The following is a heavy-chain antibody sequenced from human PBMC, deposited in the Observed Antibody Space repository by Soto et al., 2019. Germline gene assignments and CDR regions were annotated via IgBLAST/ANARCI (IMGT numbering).Heavy chain of an antibody. CDR3: ARAWGKWRMDY. D-gene: IGHD3-16*01. CDR1: GGSISSYY. J-gene: IGHJ4*02. CDR2: IYYSGST. V-gene: IGHV4-59*01. Sequence: QVQLQESGPGLVKPSETLSLTCTVSGGSISSYYWSWIRQPPGKGLEWIGYIYYSGSTNYNPSLKSRVTISVDTSKNQFSLKLSSVTAADTAVYYCARAWGKWRMDYWGQGTLVTVSS.